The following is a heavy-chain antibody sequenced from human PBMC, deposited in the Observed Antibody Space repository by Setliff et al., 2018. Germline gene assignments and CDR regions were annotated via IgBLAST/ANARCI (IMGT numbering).Heavy chain of an antibody. CDR3: APSHQYSSSPFDY. J-gene: IGHJ4*02. V-gene: IGHV1-69*06. Sequence: GASVKVSCKASGGTFSSYAISWVRQAPGQGLEWMGRIIPIFGTANYAQKFQGRVTITADKSTSTAYMELSSLRSEGTAVYYCAPSHQYSSSPFDYWGQGTLVTVSS. D-gene: IGHD6-6*01. CDR2: IIPIFGTA. CDR1: GGTFSSYA.